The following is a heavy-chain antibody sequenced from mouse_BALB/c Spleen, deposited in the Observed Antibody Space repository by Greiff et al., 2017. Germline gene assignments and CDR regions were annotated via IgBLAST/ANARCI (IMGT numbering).Heavy chain of an antibody. CDR3: ARDGNYAWFAY. CDR2: ISSGSSTI. CDR1: GFTFSSFG. Sequence: DVMLVESGGGLVKPGGSLKLSCAASGFTFSSFGMHWVRQAPEKGLEWVAYISSGSSTIYYADTVKGRFTISRDNPKNTLFLQMTSLRSEDTAMYYCARDGNYAWFAYWGQGTLVTVSA. D-gene: IGHD2-1*01. V-gene: IGHV5-17*02. J-gene: IGHJ3*01.